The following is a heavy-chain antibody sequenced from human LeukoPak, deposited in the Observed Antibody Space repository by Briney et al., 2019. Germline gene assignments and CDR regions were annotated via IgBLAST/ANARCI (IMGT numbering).Heavy chain of an antibody. D-gene: IGHD6-13*01. Sequence: GGSLRLSCAASGFTFSRSAMTWVRQTPGKGLDWVSSISSSGNTYYADSVKGRFTISRDNSKNMLYLQMNSLRAEDTAVYYCVKGRISEDGLDFWGQGTLVSVSS. CDR1: GFTFSRSA. V-gene: IGHV3-23*01. CDR2: ISSSGNT. J-gene: IGHJ4*02. CDR3: VKGRISEDGLDF.